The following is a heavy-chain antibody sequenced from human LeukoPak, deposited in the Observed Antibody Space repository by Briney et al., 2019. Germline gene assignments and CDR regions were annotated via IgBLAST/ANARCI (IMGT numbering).Heavy chain of an antibody. V-gene: IGHV4-39*02. CDR1: GGSISSSSYY. D-gene: IGHD1-1*01. CDR2: IYYSGST. J-gene: IGHJ4*02. Sequence: PSETLSLTCTVSGGSISSSSYYWGWIRQPPGKGLEWIGSIYYSGSTYYNPSLKSRVTISVDTSKNQFSLKLSSVTAADTAVYYCARDTDGTGPFDYWGQGNLVTVSS. CDR3: ARDTDGTGPFDY.